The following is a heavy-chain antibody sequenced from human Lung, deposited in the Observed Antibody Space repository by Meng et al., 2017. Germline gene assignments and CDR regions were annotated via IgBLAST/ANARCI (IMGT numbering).Heavy chain of an antibody. Sequence: QGLVQAWGPVLVKPSQTLSLTCTVAGGSISRSNYYLSGIPQPPVKGLEWSGHIYNSGSTYYNPSLKSRITISLDTSKNQFSLKLSSVTAADTAVYYCARGQKGYFDLWGRGTLVTVSS. V-gene: IGHV4-30-4*01. J-gene: IGHJ2*01. CDR1: GGSISRSNYY. CDR2: IYNSGST. CDR3: ARGQKGYFDL.